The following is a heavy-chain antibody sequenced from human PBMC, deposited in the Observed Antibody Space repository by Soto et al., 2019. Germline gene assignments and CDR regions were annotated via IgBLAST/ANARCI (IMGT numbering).Heavy chain of an antibody. CDR1: GFTFSDYS. J-gene: IGHJ4*02. CDR3: VKERYGSGSYPYFDY. Sequence: GGSLRLSCAASGFTFSDYSMNWVRQAPGKGLEWVSSISSSSSYMYYADSVKGLFIISRDNAKNSLYLQMDSLRAEDTATYYCVKERYGSGSYPYFDYWGQGTPVTVSS. V-gene: IGHV3-21*04. CDR2: ISSSSSYM. D-gene: IGHD3-10*01.